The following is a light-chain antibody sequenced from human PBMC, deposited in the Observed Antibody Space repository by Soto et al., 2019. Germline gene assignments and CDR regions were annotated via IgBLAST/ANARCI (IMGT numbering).Light chain of an antibody. V-gene: IGKV1-8*01. Sequence: AIRMTQSPSSLSSSTGARVTITCRAIQGISSYLAWYQQKPGKAPKLLIYAASTLHRGIPSRFSGGGAGTDFTLTISCLQFEDCATYYCKQYYSYPITFGGGTKVEIK. J-gene: IGKJ4*01. CDR3: KQYYSYPIT. CDR2: AAS. CDR1: QGISSY.